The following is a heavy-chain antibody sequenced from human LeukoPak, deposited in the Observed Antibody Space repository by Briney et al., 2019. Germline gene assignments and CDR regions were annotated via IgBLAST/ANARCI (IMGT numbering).Heavy chain of an antibody. CDR2: IYYSGST. V-gene: IGHV4-31*03. CDR3: ARFWDGDYYFDY. Sequence: SETLSLTCTVSGGSVSSGDYYWSWIRQHPGKGLEWIGYIYYSGSTYYNPSLKSRVTLSVDTSKSQFSLKLSSVTAADTGVYYCARFWDGDYYFDYWGQGTLVTVSS. D-gene: IGHD4-17*01. CDR1: GGSVSSGDYY. J-gene: IGHJ4*02.